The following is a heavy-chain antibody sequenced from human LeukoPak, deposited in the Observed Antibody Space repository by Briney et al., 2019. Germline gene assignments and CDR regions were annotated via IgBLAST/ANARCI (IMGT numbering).Heavy chain of an antibody. J-gene: IGHJ6*02. D-gene: IGHD4-23*01. CDR1: GFTVSSNY. Sequence: PGGSLRLSCAASGFTVSSNYMSWVSQAPGKGLEWVSIIYRVGSTFYADSVEGRFTISRDNSKNTLYLQMNSLRVEDTAIYYCARDGGNNSWYGMDVWGQGTTVTVSS. V-gene: IGHV3-66*01. CDR2: IYRVGST. CDR3: ARDGGNNSWYGMDV.